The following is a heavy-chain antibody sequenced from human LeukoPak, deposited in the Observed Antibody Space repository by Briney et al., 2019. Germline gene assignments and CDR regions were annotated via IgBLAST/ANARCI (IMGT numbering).Heavy chain of an antibody. Sequence: GGSLRLSGAASGFTFSSYAMSWDRQAPGKGLEWVSAISGSGGSTYYAHSVKGLFTISRDNSKNTLCLQTNSLRAEDTAVYYCAKTISGWYYFDYWGQGTLVTVSS. CDR3: AKTISGWYYFDY. J-gene: IGHJ4*02. D-gene: IGHD6-19*01. V-gene: IGHV3-23*01. CDR1: GFTFSSYA. CDR2: ISGSGGST.